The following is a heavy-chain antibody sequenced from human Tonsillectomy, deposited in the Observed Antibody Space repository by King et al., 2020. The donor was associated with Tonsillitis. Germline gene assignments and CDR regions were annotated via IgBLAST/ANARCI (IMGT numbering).Heavy chain of an antibody. CDR1: GFSLTTSGVG. CDR2: TYWDDDE. V-gene: IGHV2-5*02. D-gene: IGHD2-21*01. J-gene: IGHJ4*02. CDR3: AHIAIDRAHDY. Sequence: TLKESGPTLVKPTQTLTLTCTFSGFSLTTSGVGVGWVRQPPGKALEWLALTYWDDDERYSPSLRSRLPITKDTSKNQVVLTMTNMDPVDTATYYCAHIAIDRAHDYWGQGTLVTVSS.